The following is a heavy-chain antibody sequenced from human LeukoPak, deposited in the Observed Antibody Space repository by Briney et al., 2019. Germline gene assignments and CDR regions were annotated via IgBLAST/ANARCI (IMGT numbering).Heavy chain of an antibody. Sequence: GGSLRLSCAASGLTFSSYAMSWVRQAPGKGLEWVSAISGSGGSTYYADSVKGRFTISRDNSKNTLYLQMNSLRAEDTAVYYCAKLGDLGPYYDILTGYPYFDYWGQGTLVTVSS. D-gene: IGHD3-9*01. CDR2: ISGSGGST. CDR1: GLTFSSYA. V-gene: IGHV3-23*01. CDR3: AKLGDLGPYYDILTGYPYFDY. J-gene: IGHJ4*02.